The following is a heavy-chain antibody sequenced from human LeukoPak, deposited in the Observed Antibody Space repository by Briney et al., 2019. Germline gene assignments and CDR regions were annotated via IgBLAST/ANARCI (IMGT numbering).Heavy chain of an antibody. CDR2: ISSSSSYI. J-gene: IGHJ4*02. CDR1: GFTFSSYS. D-gene: IGHD6-19*01. V-gene: IGHV3-21*01. Sequence: GGSLRLSCAASGFTFSSYSMNWVRQAPGKGLEWVSSISSSSSYIYYADSVKGRFTISRDNAKNSLYLQMNSLRAEDTALYYCARDLGSGWQYYFDYWGQGTLVTVSS. CDR3: ARDLGSGWQYYFDY.